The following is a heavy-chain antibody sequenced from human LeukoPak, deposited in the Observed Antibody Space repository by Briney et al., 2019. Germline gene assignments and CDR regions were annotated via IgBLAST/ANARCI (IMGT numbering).Heavy chain of an antibody. CDR3: ARKENVYYYFDY. D-gene: IGHD3-10*01. CDR2: IIPIFGTA. CDR1: GGTFSSYA. Sequence: GASVTVSCKASGGTFSSYAISWVRQAPGQGIEWMGGIIPIFGTANYAQKFQGRVTITADESTSTAYMELSSLRSEDTAVYYCARKENVYYYFDYWGQGTLVTVSS. J-gene: IGHJ4*02. V-gene: IGHV1-69*13.